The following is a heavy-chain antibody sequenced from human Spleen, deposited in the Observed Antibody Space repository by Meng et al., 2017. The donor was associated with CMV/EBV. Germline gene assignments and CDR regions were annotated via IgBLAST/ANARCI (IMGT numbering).Heavy chain of an antibody. CDR2: IYYSGST. CDR3: ARSVPFRYCSSTSCYNAFDI. V-gene: IGHV4-39*07. Sequence: SSCCWGWIRQPQGKGLEWIGSIYYSGSTYYNPSLKSRVTISVDTSKNQFSLKLSSVTAADTAVYYCARSVPFRYCSSTSCYNAFDIWGQGTMVTVSS. J-gene: IGHJ3*02. D-gene: IGHD2-2*02. CDR1: SSCC.